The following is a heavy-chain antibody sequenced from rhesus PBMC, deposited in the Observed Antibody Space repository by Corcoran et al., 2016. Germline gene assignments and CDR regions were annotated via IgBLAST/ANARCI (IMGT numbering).Heavy chain of an antibody. J-gene: IGHJ4*01. CDR3: ARPWGIAAAGSDY. CDR1: GGSISSSNW. V-gene: IGHV4-93*01. D-gene: IGHD6-31*01. Sequence: QVQLQESGPAVVKPSETLSLTCAVSGGSISSSNWWSWIRQSPGKGLEWIGGIYGSGGSTEYNPSLNSRVTIAKDTYKNQFSLKLSSVTAADTAVYYCARPWGIAAAGSDYWGQGVLVTVSS. CDR2: IYGSGGST.